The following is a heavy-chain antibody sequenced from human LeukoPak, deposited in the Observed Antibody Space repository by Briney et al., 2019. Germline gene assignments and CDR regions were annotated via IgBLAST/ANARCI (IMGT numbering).Heavy chain of an antibody. D-gene: IGHD1-26*01. Sequence: GGSLRLSCVGSGFTFSSSVMSWVRRAPGKGLVWVSRINSDGKITIYADSVKGRFTISRGNAKNTLYLQMNSLRAEDTAVYYCARATGSGRYGRLDYWGQGTLVTVSS. CDR1: GFTFSSSV. CDR2: INSDGKIT. V-gene: IGHV3-74*01. J-gene: IGHJ4*02. CDR3: ARATGSGRYGRLDY.